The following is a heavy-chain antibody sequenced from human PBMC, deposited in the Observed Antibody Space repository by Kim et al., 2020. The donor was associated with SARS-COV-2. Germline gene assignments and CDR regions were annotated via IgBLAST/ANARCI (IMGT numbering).Heavy chain of an antibody. Sequence: ADSGKGRFTISRDNAKRSLYLQMNSLGDEETAVYYCARGGNNWNALDSWGQGTLVTVSS. J-gene: IGHJ5*01. D-gene: IGHD1-1*01. V-gene: IGHV3-48*02. CDR3: ARGGNNWNALDS.